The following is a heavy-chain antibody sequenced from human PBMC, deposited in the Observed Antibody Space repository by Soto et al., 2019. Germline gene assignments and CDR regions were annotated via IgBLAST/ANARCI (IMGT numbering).Heavy chain of an antibody. Sequence: PGGSLRLSCAASGFTFSSYAMSWVRQAPGKGLEWVSAISGSGGSTYYADSVKGRFTISRDNSKNTLYLQMNSLRAEDTAVYYCAKSRGFVVVTANTNEFDYWGQGTLVTVSS. CDR2: ISGSGGST. V-gene: IGHV3-23*01. D-gene: IGHD2-21*02. CDR1: GFTFSSYA. CDR3: AKSRGFVVVTANTNEFDY. J-gene: IGHJ4*02.